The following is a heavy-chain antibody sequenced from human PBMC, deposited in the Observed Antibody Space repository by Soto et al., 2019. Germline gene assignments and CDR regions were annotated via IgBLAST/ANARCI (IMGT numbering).Heavy chain of an antibody. CDR3: ARTYYYDSTGYYRTFDY. CDR2: AGPSGSST. CDR1: GVTFGSYA. V-gene: IGHV3-23*01. J-gene: IGHJ4*02. Sequence: PGGSLRLSCAASGVTFGSYAMSWVGLSPGKGLEWVSVAGPSGSSTFYADSVRGRFTISRDNVENTLYLQMNSLRVADTALYFCARTYYYDSTGYYRTFDYWGQGTLVTVSS. D-gene: IGHD3-22*01.